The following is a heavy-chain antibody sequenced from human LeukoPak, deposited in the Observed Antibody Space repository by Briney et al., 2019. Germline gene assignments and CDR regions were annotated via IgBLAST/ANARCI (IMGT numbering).Heavy chain of an antibody. V-gene: IGHV3-74*01. D-gene: IGHD4-17*01. CDR3: ARSRTYGDYGRGLDY. CDR1: GFIFSSYW. Sequence: PGGSLRLSCAASGFIFSSYWMHWVRQPPGKGLVYIACINTDGISTSYADSVKGRFTISRDNAKNTLYLQMNSLRAEDTAVYYCARSRTYGDYGRGLDYWGQRTLVTVSS. CDR2: INTDGIST. J-gene: IGHJ4*02.